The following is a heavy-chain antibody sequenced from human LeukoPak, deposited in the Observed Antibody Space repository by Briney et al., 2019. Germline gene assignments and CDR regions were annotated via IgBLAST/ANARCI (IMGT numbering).Heavy chain of an antibody. Sequence: GASVKVSCKASGGTFSSYAISWVRQAPGQGLEWMGRIIPILGIANYAQKFQGRVTITGNTSISTAYMELSSLRSEDTAVYYCARKGYSYGSDFDYWGQGTLVTVSS. D-gene: IGHD5-18*01. J-gene: IGHJ4*02. CDR1: GGTFSSYA. CDR2: IIPILGIA. CDR3: ARKGYSYGSDFDY. V-gene: IGHV1-69*04.